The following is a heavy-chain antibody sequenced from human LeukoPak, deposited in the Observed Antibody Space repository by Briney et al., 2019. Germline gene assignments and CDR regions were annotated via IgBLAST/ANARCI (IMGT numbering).Heavy chain of an antibody. CDR3: ARTTEGGYTYDYFYYYYMDV. V-gene: IGHV4-61*01. Sequence: SGTPSLTCTVSGGSISSSSYYWSWIRQPPGKGLEWIGYIYYSGSTNYNPSLKSRVTISVDTSKNQFSLKLNSVTAADTAVYFCARTTEGGYTYDYFYYYYMDVWGKGTTVTISS. CDR2: IYYSGST. J-gene: IGHJ6*03. CDR1: GGSISSSSYY. D-gene: IGHD5-18*01.